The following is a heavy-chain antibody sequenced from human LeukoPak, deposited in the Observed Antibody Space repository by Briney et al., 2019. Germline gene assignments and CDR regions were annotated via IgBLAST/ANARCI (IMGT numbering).Heavy chain of an antibody. V-gene: IGHV5-51*01. Sequence: GESLKISCKGSGYSFTSYWIGWVRQMPGKGLEWVGIIYPGDSDTRYSPSFQGQVTISADKSISTAYLQWSSLKASDTAMYYCARGTVVRGVITRFDPWGQGTLVTVSS. CDR3: ARGTVVRGVITRFDP. CDR2: IYPGDSDT. CDR1: GYSFTSYW. J-gene: IGHJ5*02. D-gene: IGHD3-10*01.